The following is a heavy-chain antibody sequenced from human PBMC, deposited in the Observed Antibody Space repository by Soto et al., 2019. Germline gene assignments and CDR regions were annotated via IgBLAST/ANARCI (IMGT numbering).Heavy chain of an antibody. V-gene: IGHV3-53*01. CDR1: GFTVSRNY. J-gene: IGHJ6*02. D-gene: IGHD3-16*01. CDR2: IYSGGST. CDR3: ARASGGEIFPIHYYYYGMDV. Sequence: GGSLILSCAASGFTVSRNYMSWVRQAPGKGLEWVSVIYSGGSTYYADSVKGRFTISRDNSKNTLYLQMNSLRAEDTAVYYCARASGGEIFPIHYYYYGMDVWGQGTTVTVSS.